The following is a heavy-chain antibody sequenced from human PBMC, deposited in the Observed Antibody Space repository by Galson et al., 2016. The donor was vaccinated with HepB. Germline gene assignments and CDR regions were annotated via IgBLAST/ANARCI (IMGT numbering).Heavy chain of an antibody. D-gene: IGHD5-18*01. Sequence: SLRLSCAASGFTFSTYSMNWVRQVPGKGLEWVSSISSSSSYIYYGDSLKGRFNISRDNAKNSLYPQMNSLRAEDTAVYYCARDRGIQLWSRDGFDYWGQGTLVTVSS. V-gene: IGHV3-21*01. CDR3: ARDRGIQLWSRDGFDY. CDR1: GFTFSTYS. CDR2: ISSSSSYI. J-gene: IGHJ4*02.